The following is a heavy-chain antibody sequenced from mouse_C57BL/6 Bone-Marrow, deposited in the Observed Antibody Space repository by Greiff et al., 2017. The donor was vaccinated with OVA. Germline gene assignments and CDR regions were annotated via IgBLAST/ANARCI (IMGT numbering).Heavy chain of an antibody. J-gene: IGHJ3*01. Sequence: VMLVESGAELARPGASVKLSCKASGYTFTSYGISWVKQRTGQGLEWIGEIYPRSGNTYYNEKFKGKATLTADKSSSTAYMELRSLTSEDSAVYFCADGYHVRFAYWGQGTLVTVSA. D-gene: IGHD2-3*01. CDR3: ADGYHVRFAY. V-gene: IGHV1-81*01. CDR1: GYTFTSYG. CDR2: IYPRSGNT.